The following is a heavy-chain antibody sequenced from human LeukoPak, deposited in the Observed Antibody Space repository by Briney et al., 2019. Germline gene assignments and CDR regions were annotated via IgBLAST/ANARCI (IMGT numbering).Heavy chain of an antibody. CDR2: ISVYNGNT. V-gene: IGHV1-18*01. Sequence: ASVKVSCKASGYTFNNYGITWVRQAPGQGLEWMGWISVYNGNTNYAQKFQGRVTMTTDTSTSTAYLELRSLRSEDTAVYYCARGLSGSYAIYYYYYMDVWGKGTTVTISS. D-gene: IGHD1-26*01. CDR1: GYTFNNYG. CDR3: ARGLSGSYAIYYYYYMDV. J-gene: IGHJ6*03.